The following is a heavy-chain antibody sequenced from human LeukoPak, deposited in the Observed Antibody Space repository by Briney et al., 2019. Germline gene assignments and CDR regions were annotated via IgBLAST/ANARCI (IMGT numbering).Heavy chain of an antibody. D-gene: IGHD2-2*02. J-gene: IGHJ3*01. CDR1: GFTFSSYE. V-gene: IGHV3-48*03. CDR2: ISSSGSTI. Sequence: GGSLRLSCAASGFTFSSYEMNWVRQAPGKGLEWVSYISSSGSTIYYADSVKGRFTISRDNAKSSLHLQLNSLRAEDTAVYYCARGKYPGAFDVWGQGTMVTVSS. CDR3: ARGKYPGAFDV.